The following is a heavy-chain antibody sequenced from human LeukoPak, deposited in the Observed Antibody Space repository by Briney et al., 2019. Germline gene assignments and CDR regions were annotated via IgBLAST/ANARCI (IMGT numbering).Heavy chain of an antibody. CDR1: GGSISSYY. V-gene: IGHV4-4*07. CDR2: IYTSGST. Sequence: SETLSLTCTVSGGSISSYYWSWIRQPAGKGLEWIGRIYTSGSTNYNPSLKSRVTMSVDTSKNQFSLKLSSVTAADTAVYYCARDSEVPAALGWFDSWGQGTLVTVSS. CDR3: ARDSEVPAALGWFDS. J-gene: IGHJ5*01. D-gene: IGHD2-2*01.